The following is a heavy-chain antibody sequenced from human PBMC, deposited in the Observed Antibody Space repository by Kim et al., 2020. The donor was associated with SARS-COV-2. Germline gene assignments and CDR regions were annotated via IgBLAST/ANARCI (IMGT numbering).Heavy chain of an antibody. V-gene: IGHV3-43*02. CDR2: ISGDGAST. Sequence: GGSLRLSCAVSGFTFDDYAMHWVRQAPGKGLEWVSLISGDGASTYYGDSVKGRFTISRDSRKRSLDLQMNSLRTDDTAFYYCVKATGYYSDSSGYTNWGRGTLVTVSS. J-gene: IGHJ4*02. D-gene: IGHD3-22*01. CDR1: GFTFDDYA. CDR3: VKATGYYSDSSGYTN.